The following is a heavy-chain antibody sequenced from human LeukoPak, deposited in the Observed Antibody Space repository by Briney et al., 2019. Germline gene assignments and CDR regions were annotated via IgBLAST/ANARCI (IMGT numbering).Heavy chain of an antibody. J-gene: IGHJ6*03. Sequence: PSETLSLTCTVSGGSISSSSYYWGWIRQPPGKGLEWIGSIYYSGSTYYNPSLKSRVTISVDTSKNQFSLKLSSVTAADTAVYDCANIKTGEDTAAMDVWGKGTAVTVSS. CDR3: ANIKTGEDTAAMDV. D-gene: IGHD5-18*01. V-gene: IGHV4-39*01. CDR2: IYYSGST. CDR1: GGSISSSSYY.